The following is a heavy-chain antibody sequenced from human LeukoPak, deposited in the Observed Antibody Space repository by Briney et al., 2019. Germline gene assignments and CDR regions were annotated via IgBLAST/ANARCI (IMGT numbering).Heavy chain of an antibody. CDR2: ISGSGGST. D-gene: IGHD1-7*01. CDR1: GFTFSSYA. Sequence: PGGSLRLSCAASGFTFSSYAMTWVRQAPGKGLEWVSAISGSGGSTFYADSVKGRFTISRDNSRNTLYLQMNSLRAEDTAVYYCATASITGTVYFDYWGQGTLVTVSS. V-gene: IGHV3-23*01. J-gene: IGHJ4*02. CDR3: ATASITGTVYFDY.